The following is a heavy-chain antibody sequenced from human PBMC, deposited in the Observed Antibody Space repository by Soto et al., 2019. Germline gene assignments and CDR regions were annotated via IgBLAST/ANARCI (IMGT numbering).Heavy chain of an antibody. CDR3: AGQGGANGYNQDY. J-gene: IGHJ4*02. D-gene: IGHD3-16*01. V-gene: IGHV4-30-4*01. CDR2: IYYSGST. CDR1: GGSISSGDYY. Sequence: QVQLQESGPGLVKPSQTLSLTCTVSGGSISSGDYYWSWIRQPPGKGLEWIGYIYYSGSTHYNPSLKSRVTISVDTSKNQFSLKLSSVTAADTAVYYCAGQGGANGYNQDYWGQGTLVTVSS.